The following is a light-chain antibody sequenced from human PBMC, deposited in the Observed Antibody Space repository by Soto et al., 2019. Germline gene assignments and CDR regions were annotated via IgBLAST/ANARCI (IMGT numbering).Light chain of an antibody. Sequence: EIVLTQSPATLSLSPGERATLSCRASQNVSSYLAWYQQKPGQSPRLLIYDASNRATGIPARFSGSGSGTDFTLTISTLEPEDFAIYYCQQHNNWPPWTFGQGTKVEIK. J-gene: IGKJ1*01. CDR3: QQHNNWPPWT. V-gene: IGKV3-11*01. CDR2: DAS. CDR1: QNVSSY.